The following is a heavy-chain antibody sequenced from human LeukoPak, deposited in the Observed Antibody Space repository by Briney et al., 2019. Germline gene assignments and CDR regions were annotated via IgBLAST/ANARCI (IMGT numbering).Heavy chain of an antibody. CDR2: INQDGSEK. V-gene: IGHV3-7*04. J-gene: IGHJ4*02. D-gene: IGHD3-22*01. CDR3: ARGRIGSY. Sequence: PGGSLRLSCAVSGFTFSSYWMSWVRQAPGKGLEWVANINQDGSEKYYVDSVKGRFTVSRDNAKNSLYLQMNSLRAEDTAVYYYARGRIGSYWGQGTLVTVSS. CDR1: GFTFSSYW.